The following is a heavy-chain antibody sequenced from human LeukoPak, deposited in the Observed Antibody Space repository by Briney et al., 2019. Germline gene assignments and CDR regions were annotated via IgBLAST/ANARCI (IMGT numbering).Heavy chain of an antibody. D-gene: IGHD2-2*01. CDR3: ARWLVPAEARFDP. CDR1: GGSISSGGYY. V-gene: IGHV4-30-2*01. Sequence: SETLSLTCTVSGGSISSGGYYWSWIRQPPGKGLEWIGYIYHSGSTYYNPSLKSRVTISVDRSKNQFSLKLSSVTAADTAVYYCARWLVPAEARFDPWGQGTLVTVSS. J-gene: IGHJ5*02. CDR2: IYHSGST.